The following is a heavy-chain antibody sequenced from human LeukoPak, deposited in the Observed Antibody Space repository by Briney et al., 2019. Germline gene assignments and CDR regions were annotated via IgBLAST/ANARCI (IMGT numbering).Heavy chain of an antibody. D-gene: IGHD1-26*01. J-gene: IGHJ5*02. CDR2: ISGSGGVI. Sequence: GGSLRLSCAASGFNISDYFMSWIRQAPGKGLDWVSYISGSGGVIYYADSVKGRFSISRDNAKNSLFLQMNSLRADDTAVYYCARGGRVGATRGRFDPWGQGTLVTVSS. CDR3: ARGGRVGATRGRFDP. V-gene: IGHV3-11*01. CDR1: GFNISDYF.